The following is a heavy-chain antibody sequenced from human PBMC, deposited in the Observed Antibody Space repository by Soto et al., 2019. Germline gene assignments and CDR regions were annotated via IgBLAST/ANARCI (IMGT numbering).Heavy chain of an antibody. J-gene: IGHJ4*02. D-gene: IGHD3-3*01. CDR1: DYFFISYG. V-gene: IGHV1-18*04. Sequence: ASVTVSCNASDYFFISYGITWVRQAPGQGLVWMGWISTYSGNTKYAQNFQGRVTITTDTSTNTAYMEVSRLRSADTAVYYCARHFGSDLCSPGAVFDDWGQGTLVTVSS. CDR2: ISTYSGNT. CDR3: ARHFGSDLCSPGAVFDD.